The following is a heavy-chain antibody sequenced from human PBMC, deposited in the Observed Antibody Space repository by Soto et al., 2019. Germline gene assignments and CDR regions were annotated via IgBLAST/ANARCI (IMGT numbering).Heavy chain of an antibody. CDR2: IYFGGST. CDR3: ARGLGTAAADY. D-gene: IGHD6-13*01. J-gene: IGHJ4*02. Sequence: LSLTCSVSADSISRTTYYWGWIRQPPGKGLEWIGSIYFGGSTYYNPSLRSRVTIFAEPSRNQFSLKLSSVTATDTAVYYCARGLGTAAADYWGQGTLVTVSS. CDR1: ADSISRTTYY. V-gene: IGHV4-39*01.